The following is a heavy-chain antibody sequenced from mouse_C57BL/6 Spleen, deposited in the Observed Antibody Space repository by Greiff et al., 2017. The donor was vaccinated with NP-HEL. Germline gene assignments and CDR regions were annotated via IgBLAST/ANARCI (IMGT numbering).Heavy chain of an antibody. D-gene: IGHD1-1*01. CDR2: IDPSDSET. Sequence: QVQLQQPGAELVRPGSSVKLSCKASGYTFTSYWMHWVKQRPIQGLEWIGNIDPSDSETHYNQKFKDKATLTVDKSSSTAYMQLSSLTSEDSAVYYCARDYYGSLDYWGKGTTLTVSS. J-gene: IGHJ2*01. V-gene: IGHV1-52*01. CDR3: ARDYYGSLDY. CDR1: GYTFTSYW.